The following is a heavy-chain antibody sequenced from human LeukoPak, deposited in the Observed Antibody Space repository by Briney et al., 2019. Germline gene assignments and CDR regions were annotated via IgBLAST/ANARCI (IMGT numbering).Heavy chain of an antibody. CDR1: GFTFSSYA. CDR2: ISYDGSNK. V-gene: IGHV3-30-3*01. D-gene: IGHD2-2*02. Sequence: GGSLRLSCAASGFTFSSYAMHWVRQAPGKGLEWVAVISYDGSNKYYADSVKGRFTISRDNSMNTLYLQMNSLRAEDTAVYYCASSKLLYSWFDPWGQGTLVTVSS. J-gene: IGHJ5*02. CDR3: ASSKLLYSWFDP.